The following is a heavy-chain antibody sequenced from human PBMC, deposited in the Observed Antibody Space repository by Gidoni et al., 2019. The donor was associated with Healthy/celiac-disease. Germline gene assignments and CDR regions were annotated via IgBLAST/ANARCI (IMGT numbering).Heavy chain of an antibody. V-gene: IGHV4-39*01. CDR3: ARLATHGGGTAMAYFDY. CDR2: IYYSGST. J-gene: IGHJ4*02. D-gene: IGHD5-18*01. Sequence: QLQLQESCPGLVKPSETLSLTCTVSGGSISSSSYYWGWIRQPPGKGLEWIGSIYYSGSTYYNPSLKSRVTISVDTSKNQFSLKLSSVTAADTAVYYCARLATHGGGTAMAYFDYWGQGTLVTVSS. CDR1: GGSISSSSYY.